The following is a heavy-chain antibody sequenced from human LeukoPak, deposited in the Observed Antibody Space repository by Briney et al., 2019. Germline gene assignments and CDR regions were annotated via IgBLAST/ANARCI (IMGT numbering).Heavy chain of an antibody. CDR1: GGSIGSYY. CDR3: ARAPWGRSDFWSGHPYYFDY. Sequence: SETLSLTCTVSGGSIGSYYWSWIRQPPGKGLEWIGYIYYSGSTNHNPSLKSRVTISVDTSKNQFSLKLSSVTAADTAVYYCARAPWGRSDFWSGHPYYFDYWGQGTLVTVSS. V-gene: IGHV4-59*01. J-gene: IGHJ4*02. CDR2: IYYSGST. D-gene: IGHD3-3*01.